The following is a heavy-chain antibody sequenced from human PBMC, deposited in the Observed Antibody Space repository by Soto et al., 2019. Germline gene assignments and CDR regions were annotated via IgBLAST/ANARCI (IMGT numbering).Heavy chain of an antibody. V-gene: IGHV3-73*01. CDR2: IRSKANSYAT. CDR1: GFTFSGSA. CDR3: TRVAYCSSTSCLTHYYYYYGMDV. J-gene: IGHJ6*02. D-gene: IGHD2-2*01. Sequence: GGSLRLSCAASGFTFSGSAMHWVRQASGKGLEWVGRIRSKANSYATAYAASVKGRFTISRDDSKNTAYLQMNSLKTEDTAVYYCTRVAYCSSTSCLTHYYYYYGMDVWGQGTTVTVSS.